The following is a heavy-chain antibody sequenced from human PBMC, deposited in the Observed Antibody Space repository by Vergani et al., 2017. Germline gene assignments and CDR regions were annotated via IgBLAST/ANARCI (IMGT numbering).Heavy chain of an antibody. V-gene: IGHV3-48*01. Sequence: EVQLVESGGGLVQPGGSLRLSCAASGFTFSSYSMNWVRQAPGKGLEWVSYISSRSSTIYYADSVKGRFTISRDNAKNSLYLQMNSLRAEDTAVYYCASLTSMVRGVIRDGWGQGTLVTVSS. CDR2: ISSRSSTI. J-gene: IGHJ4*02. CDR3: ASLTSMVRGVIRDG. CDR1: GFTFSSYS. D-gene: IGHD3-10*01.